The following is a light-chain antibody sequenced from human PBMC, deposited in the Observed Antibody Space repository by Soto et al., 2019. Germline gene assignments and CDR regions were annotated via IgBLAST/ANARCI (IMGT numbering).Light chain of an antibody. CDR1: SGPVVTSSY. Sequence: QTVVTQEPSFSVSPGGTVTLTCGLSSGPVVTSSYPNWYQQTPGQAPRTLIFNTNTRSSGVPDRFSGSILGDKAALTITGAQAEDDSYYYCLLYLGGGIWVFGGGTKLTVL. CDR2: NTN. V-gene: IGLV8-61*01. J-gene: IGLJ3*02. CDR3: LLYLGGGIWV.